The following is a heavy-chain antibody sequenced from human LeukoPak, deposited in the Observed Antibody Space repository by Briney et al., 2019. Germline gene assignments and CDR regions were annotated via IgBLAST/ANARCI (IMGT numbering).Heavy chain of an antibody. CDR2: IIPVFGTP. J-gene: IGHJ4*02. CDR1: GGTFNTYA. CDR3: ARIEGDYGVFVF. V-gene: IGHV1-69*13. Sequence: SVKVSSKASGGTFNTYAFNWVRQAPGQGLEWMGRIIPVFGTPHYAQKYQGRLTITADEFASTVYMELSSLRSQDTAIYYCARIEGDYGVFVFWGQGTLVTVSS. D-gene: IGHD4-17*01.